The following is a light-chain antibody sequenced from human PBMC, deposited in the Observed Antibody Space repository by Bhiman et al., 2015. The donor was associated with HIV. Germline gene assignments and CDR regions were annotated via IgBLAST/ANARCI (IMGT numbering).Light chain of an antibody. J-gene: IGLJ2*01. CDR3: SSYMTNSLHVI. CDR2: DVS. V-gene: IGLV2-14*03. Sequence: QSALTQPASVSGSPGQSITISCTGTSSDVGGYNYVSWCQQHPGKAPKLMIYDVSERPSGVSHRFSGSKSGNTASLTISGLQDEDEADFYCSSYMTNSLHVIFGGGTRLTVL. CDR1: SSDVGGYNY.